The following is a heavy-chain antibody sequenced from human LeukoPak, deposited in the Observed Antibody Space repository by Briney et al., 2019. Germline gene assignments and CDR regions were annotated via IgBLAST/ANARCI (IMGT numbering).Heavy chain of an antibody. Sequence: GGSLRLSCVVSGFTVSSNYMSWVRQAPGKGLEWVSVIYSGGTTYYADSVKGRFTISRDTSKNTLYLQMNSLRAEDTAVYYCAKDSGCSSTSCYFDYWGQGTLVTVSS. D-gene: IGHD2-2*01. CDR2: IYSGGTT. J-gene: IGHJ4*02. CDR3: AKDSGCSSTSCYFDY. V-gene: IGHV3-53*01. CDR1: GFTVSSNY.